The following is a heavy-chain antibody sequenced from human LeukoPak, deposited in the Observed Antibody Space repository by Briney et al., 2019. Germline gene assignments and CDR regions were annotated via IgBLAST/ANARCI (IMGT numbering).Heavy chain of an antibody. D-gene: IGHD3-10*01. J-gene: IGHJ6*02. Sequence: SETLSLTCTVSGGSISSYYWSWIRQPAGKGLEWIGRIYTSGSTNYNPSLKSRVTMSVDTSKNQFSLKLSSVTAADTAVYYCARGFRVRGALYYYYYGMDVWGQGTTVTVSS. V-gene: IGHV4-4*07. CDR2: IYTSGST. CDR3: ARGFRVRGALYYYYYGMDV. CDR1: GGSISSYY.